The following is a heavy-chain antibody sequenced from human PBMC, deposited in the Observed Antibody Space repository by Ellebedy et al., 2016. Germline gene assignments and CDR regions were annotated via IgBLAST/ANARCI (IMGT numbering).Heavy chain of an antibody. CDR3: ARGGYSPNYGMDV. J-gene: IGHJ6*02. V-gene: IGHV1-3*01. CDR1: GYTFSSYG. CDR2: INAGNGNT. D-gene: IGHD6-13*01. Sequence: ASVKVSCKASGYTFSSYGISWVRQAPGQGLEWMGWINAGNGNTEYSQKFQGRVTITRDTSASTAYMELSSLRSEDTAVYYCARGGYSPNYGMDVWGQGTTVTVSS.